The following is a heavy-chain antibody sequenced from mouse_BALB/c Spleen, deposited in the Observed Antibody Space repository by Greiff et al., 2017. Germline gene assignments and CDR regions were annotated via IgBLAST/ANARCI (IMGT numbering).Heavy chain of an antibody. CDR1: GFTFSSYG. D-gene: IGHD1-1*01. CDR2: ISSGGSYT. Sequence: EVKVVESGGDLVKPGGSLKLSCAASGFTFSSYGMSWVRQTPDKRLEWVATISSGGSYTYYPDSVKGRFTISRDNAKNTLYLQMSSLKSEDTAMYYCARRDGSRYFDVWGAGTTVTVSS. V-gene: IGHV5-6*02. J-gene: IGHJ1*01. CDR3: ARRDGSRYFDV.